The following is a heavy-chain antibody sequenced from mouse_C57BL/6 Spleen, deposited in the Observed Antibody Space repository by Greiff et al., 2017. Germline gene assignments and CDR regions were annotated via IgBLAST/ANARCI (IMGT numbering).Heavy chain of an antibody. D-gene: IGHD2-4*01. CDR2: ISYDGSN. Sequence: ESGPGLVKPSQSLSLTCSVTGYSITSGYYWNWIRQFPGNKLEWMGYISYDGSNNYNPSLKNRISITRATSKNQFFLKLNSVTTEDTATYGCARGGYYDRPFADWGQGSLVTVSA. V-gene: IGHV3-6*01. J-gene: IGHJ3*01. CDR3: ARGGYYDRPFAD. CDR1: GYSITSGYY.